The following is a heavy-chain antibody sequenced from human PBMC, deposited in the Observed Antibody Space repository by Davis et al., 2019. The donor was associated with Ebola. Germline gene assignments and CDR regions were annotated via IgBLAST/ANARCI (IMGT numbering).Heavy chain of an antibody. D-gene: IGHD2-2*01. CDR3: ARPYCSSTSCYSNWFDP. CDR1: GYTFTSYY. V-gene: IGHV1-46*01. CDR2: INPSGGST. Sequence: ASVTVSCKASGYTFTSYYMHWVRQAPGQGLEWMGIINPSGGSTSYAQKFQGRVTMTRDTSTSTVYMELSSLRSEDTAVYYCARPYCSSTSCYSNWFDPWGQGTLVTVSS. J-gene: IGHJ5*02.